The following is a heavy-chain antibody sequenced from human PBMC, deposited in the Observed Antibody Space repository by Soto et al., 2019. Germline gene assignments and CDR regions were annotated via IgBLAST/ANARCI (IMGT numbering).Heavy chain of an antibody. CDR1: EFTFSDYA. Sequence: QVQLAESGGGVVQPGRSLRLSCADSEFTFSDYAMHWVRHAPGKGLEWVAVMAYDGTNKYYADSVKGRFTISRDNSKNTLYLQMNSLEIEDTAVYYCATAVEAGRSHRQDPFDYWGQGTLVTVSS. CDR2: MAYDGTNK. V-gene: IGHV3-30-3*01. CDR3: ATAVEAGRSHRQDPFDY. J-gene: IGHJ4*02. D-gene: IGHD3-16*02.